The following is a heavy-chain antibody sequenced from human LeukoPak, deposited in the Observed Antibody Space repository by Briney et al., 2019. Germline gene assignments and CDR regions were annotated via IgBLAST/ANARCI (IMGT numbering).Heavy chain of an antibody. V-gene: IGHV3-53*05. D-gene: IGHD6-13*01. CDR2: LYSGGTT. CDR3: AKGEGYSGSWYGGGNWFDP. Sequence: GGSLRLSCAVSGFRVDSNYMTWVRQAPGKGLEWVSVLYSGGTTHYANSVKGRFTISRDNSKNTLYLQMNSLTPEDTAVYYCAKGEGYSGSWYGGGNWFDPWGQGTLVTVSS. J-gene: IGHJ5*02. CDR1: GFRVDSNY.